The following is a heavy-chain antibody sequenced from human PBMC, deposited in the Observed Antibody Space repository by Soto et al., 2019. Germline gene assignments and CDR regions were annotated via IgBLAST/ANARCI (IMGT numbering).Heavy chain of an antibody. D-gene: IGHD5-18*01. V-gene: IGHV1-18*01. CDR2: ISAYNGNT. Sequence: QVQLVQSGAEVKKPGASVKVSCKASGYTFTSYGISWVRQAPGQGLEWMGWISAYNGNTNYAQKLQGRVTMTTDTSTSTAFMELRSLRSDDTAVYYCARDHYGYSYGSRFDYWGQGTLVTVSS. J-gene: IGHJ4*02. CDR1: GYTFTSYG. CDR3: ARDHYGYSYGSRFDY.